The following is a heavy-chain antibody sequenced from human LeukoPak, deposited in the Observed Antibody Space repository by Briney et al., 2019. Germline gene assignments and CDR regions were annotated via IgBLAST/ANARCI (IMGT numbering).Heavy chain of an antibody. J-gene: IGHJ4*02. CDR3: ARGARYSSSWYGSNY. Sequence: ASVKVSCKASGYTFTSYDINWVRQATGQGLEWMGWMNPNSGNTGCAQKFQGRVTITRNTSISTAYMELSSLRSEDTAVYYCARGARYSSSWYGSNYWGQGTLVTVSS. D-gene: IGHD6-13*01. V-gene: IGHV1-8*03. CDR1: GYTFTSYD. CDR2: MNPNSGNT.